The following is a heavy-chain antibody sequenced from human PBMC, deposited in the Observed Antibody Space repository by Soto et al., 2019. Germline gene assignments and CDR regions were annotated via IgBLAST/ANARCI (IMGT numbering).Heavy chain of an antibody. Sequence: QVQLVESGGGVVQPGRSLRLSCAASGFTFSSYAMHWVRQAPGKGLEWVAVISYDGSNKYYADSVKGRFTISRDNSKNTLYLQMNSLRAEDTAVYYCARDFGNGYRNGYWGQGTLVTVSS. CDR3: ARDFGNGYRNGY. CDR2: ISYDGSNK. CDR1: GFTFSSYA. V-gene: IGHV3-30-3*01. D-gene: IGHD5-18*01. J-gene: IGHJ4*02.